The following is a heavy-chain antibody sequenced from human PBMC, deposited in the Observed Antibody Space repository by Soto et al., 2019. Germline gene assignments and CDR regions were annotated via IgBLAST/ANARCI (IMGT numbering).Heavy chain of an antibody. CDR3: AKGFDSWGSYRYYGFDI. D-gene: IGHD3-16*02. Sequence: EVQLLDSGGGLVQPGGSRRLSCAASGFTFSSYAMSWVRQAPGKGLEWVSAISGSGGSTYYADSVKGRFTISRDNAKNTLYLQMDKPRAENTAVYYCAKGFDSWGSYRYYGFDIWGQGTMVTVSS. J-gene: IGHJ3*02. CDR1: GFTFSSYA. V-gene: IGHV3-23*01. CDR2: ISGSGGST.